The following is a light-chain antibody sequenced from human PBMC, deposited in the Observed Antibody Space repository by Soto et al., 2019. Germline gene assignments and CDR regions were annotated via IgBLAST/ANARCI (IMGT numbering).Light chain of an antibody. CDR2: GAA. Sequence: EIVMTQSPATLSVSPGERATLSCRASQSVSSNLAWYKQKPGQAPRRLIYGAATSATGIPARFRGSGSGTEFTLSSSSLQSEDVAVYECQQYNNWPPWTFGQGTKVDI. V-gene: IGKV3-15*01. CDR3: QQYNNWPPWT. CDR1: QSVSSN. J-gene: IGKJ1*01.